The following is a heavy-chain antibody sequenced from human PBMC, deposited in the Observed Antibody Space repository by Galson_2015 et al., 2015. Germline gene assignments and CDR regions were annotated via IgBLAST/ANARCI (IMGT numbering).Heavy chain of an antibody. J-gene: IGHJ6*03. Sequence: SLRLSCAASGLTFTTYWMHWVRQVPGKGLVWVSRINSDGSRTTYADSVKGRFTISRDNAKNTLHLQMNSLRAEDTGVYYCARDPDTDGYSYMGVWGTGTPVSVSS. CDR1: GLTFTTYW. CDR3: ARDPDTDGYSYMGV. CDR2: INSDGSRT. V-gene: IGHV3-74*03. D-gene: IGHD1-14*01.